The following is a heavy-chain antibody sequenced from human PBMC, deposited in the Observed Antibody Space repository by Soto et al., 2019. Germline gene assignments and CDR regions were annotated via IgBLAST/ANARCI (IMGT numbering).Heavy chain of an antibody. J-gene: IGHJ4*02. D-gene: IGHD3-3*01. CDR3: AKDGYYDCWSASFDY. CDR2: ISDDGSNK. V-gene: IGHV3-30*18. CDR1: GFTFSSYG. Sequence: GGSLRLSCAVSGFTFSSYGMHWVRQAPGKGLEWVAVISDDGSNKYYADSVKGRFTISRDNSKNTLYLQMNSLRAEDTAVDYCAKDGYYDCWSASFDYWGQGTLVTVSS.